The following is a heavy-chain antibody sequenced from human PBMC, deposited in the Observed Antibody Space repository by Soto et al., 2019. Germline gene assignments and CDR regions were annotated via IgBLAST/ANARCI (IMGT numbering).Heavy chain of an antibody. CDR1: GFTFSTYS. CDR3: AVSYYGSGTSFDY. J-gene: IGHJ4*02. D-gene: IGHD3-10*01. CDR2: ISSSSSTK. Sequence: EVQLVESGGGLVQPGGSLRLSCVVSGFTFSTYSMNWVRHAPGKGLEWVSYISSSSSTKYYADSVKGRFTISRDNAKNSLYLQMNSLRAEDTAVYYCAVSYYGSGTSFDYWGQGTLVTFSS. V-gene: IGHV3-48*01.